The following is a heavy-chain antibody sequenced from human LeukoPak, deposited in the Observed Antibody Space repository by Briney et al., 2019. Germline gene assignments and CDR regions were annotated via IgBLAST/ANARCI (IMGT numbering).Heavy chain of an antibody. CDR1: GYTFTNYY. J-gene: IGHJ3*02. D-gene: IGHD2/OR15-2a*01. Sequence: RASVKVSCKASGYTFTNYYIHWVRQAPGQGLQWMGMINPSGGSTIYAQKFQGRVTMTRDMSTSTVYMDLSSLRSEDTAVYYCARVVSTTRRHDAFDIWGQGTMVTVSS. CDR3: ARVVSTTRRHDAFDI. V-gene: IGHV1-46*01. CDR2: INPSGGST.